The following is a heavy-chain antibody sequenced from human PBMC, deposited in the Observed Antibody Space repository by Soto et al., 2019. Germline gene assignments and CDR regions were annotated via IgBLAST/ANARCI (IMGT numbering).Heavy chain of an antibody. V-gene: IGHV3-23*01. CDR1: GFTFSSYA. D-gene: IGHD2-2*01. J-gene: IGHJ6*02. CDR2: ISGSGGST. Sequence: GGSLRLSCAASGFTFSSYAMSWVRQAPGKGLEWVSAISGSGGSTYYADSVKGRFTISRDNSKNTLYLQMNSLRAEDTAVYYCAKARSDEYQLTYYDYGMDVGGQGTTVTVSS. CDR3: AKARSDEYQLTYYDYGMDV.